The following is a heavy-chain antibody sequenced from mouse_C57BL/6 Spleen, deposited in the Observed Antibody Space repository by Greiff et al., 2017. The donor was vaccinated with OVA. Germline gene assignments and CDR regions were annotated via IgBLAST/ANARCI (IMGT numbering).Heavy chain of an antibody. CDR2: IDPETGGT. CDR1: GYTFTDYE. V-gene: IGHV1-15*01. Sequence: VQLQQSGAELVRPGASVTLSCKASGYTFTDYEMHWVKQTPVHGLEWIGAIDPETGGTAYNQKFKGKAILTADKSSSTAYMELRSLTSEDSAVYYCTRGHGYFDYWGQGTTLTVSS. J-gene: IGHJ2*01. CDR3: TRGHGYFDY.